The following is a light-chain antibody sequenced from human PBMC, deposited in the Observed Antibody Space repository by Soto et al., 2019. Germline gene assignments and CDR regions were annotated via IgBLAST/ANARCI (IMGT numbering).Light chain of an antibody. Sequence: EVVMTQSPDTLSVSPGERVTLSCRASQSVGSNLAWHQQKPGQAPRLLISGASTRATDIPARFSGSGSGTEFILTISSLQSEYFAVYYCQQYNDWPRTFGQGTKVEIK. CDR2: GAS. CDR3: QQYNDWPRT. V-gene: IGKV3-15*01. J-gene: IGKJ1*01. CDR1: QSVGSN.